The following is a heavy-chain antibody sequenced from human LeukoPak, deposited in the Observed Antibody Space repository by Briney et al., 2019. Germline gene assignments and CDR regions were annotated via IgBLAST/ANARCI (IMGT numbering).Heavy chain of an antibody. V-gene: IGHV3-21*01. Sequence: PGASLRLSCAASGFTFSSYSMNWVRQAPGKGLEWVSSISSSSSYIYYADSVKGRFTISRDNAKNSLYLQMNSLRAEDTAVYYCARDLPSYYYGSGSPDYWGQGTLVTVSS. CDR1: GFTFSSYS. D-gene: IGHD3-10*01. CDR2: ISSSSSYI. J-gene: IGHJ4*02. CDR3: ARDLPSYYYGSGSPDY.